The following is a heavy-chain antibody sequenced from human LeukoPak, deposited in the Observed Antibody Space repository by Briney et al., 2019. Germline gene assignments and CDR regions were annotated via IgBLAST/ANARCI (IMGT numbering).Heavy chain of an antibody. CDR2: INSDGSST. J-gene: IGHJ4*02. CDR3: VTYDVETRRFDY. D-gene: IGHD1-1*01. CDR1: GFTFSSYW. Sequence: PGGSLRLSCAASGFTFSSYWMHWVRQAPGKGLVWVSRINSDGSSTSYADSVKGRFTISRDNAKNTLYLQMNSLRVDDTAMYYCVTYDVETRRFDYWGQGILVTVSS. V-gene: IGHV3-74*01.